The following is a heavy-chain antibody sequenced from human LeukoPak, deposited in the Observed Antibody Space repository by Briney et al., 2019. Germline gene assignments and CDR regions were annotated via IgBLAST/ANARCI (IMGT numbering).Heavy chain of an antibody. CDR1: GFTFSSYE. CDR2: ISSSGSTI. V-gene: IGHV3-48*03. D-gene: IGHD2-15*01. Sequence: GGSLRLSCAASGFTFSSYEMNWVRQAPGKGLEWVSYISSSGSTISYADSVKGRFTISRDNSKNMLYLQMNSLRAEDTAVYYCARDAGYCSGGSCYPGQFDYWGQGTLVTVSS. CDR3: ARDAGYCSGGSCYPGQFDY. J-gene: IGHJ4*02.